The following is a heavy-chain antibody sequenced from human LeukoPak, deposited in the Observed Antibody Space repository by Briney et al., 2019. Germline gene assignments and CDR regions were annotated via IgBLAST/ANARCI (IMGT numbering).Heavy chain of an antibody. V-gene: IGHV4-61*02. D-gene: IGHD3-9*01. CDR1: GGSVSRGSYY. J-gene: IGHJ4*02. CDR3: ARSLRYFGGVGDY. Sequence: SSQTLSLTCTVSGGSVSRGSYYWSWIRQPAGKGLEWIGRIYTSGSTNYNPSLKSRVTISLDTSKNQFSLKLSSVTAADTAVYYCARSLRYFGGVGDYWGQGTLVTVSS. CDR2: IYTSGST.